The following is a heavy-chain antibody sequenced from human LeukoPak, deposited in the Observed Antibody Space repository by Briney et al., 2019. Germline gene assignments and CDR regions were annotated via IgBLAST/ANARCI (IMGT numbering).Heavy chain of an antibody. CDR2: VKQDGSEK. J-gene: IGHJ5*02. CDR1: GFSFSSYW. CDR3: ARRYSSSWSGFDP. D-gene: IGHD6-13*01. Sequence: GGSLRLSCAASGFSFSSYWMSWVRQAPGKGLEWVANVKQDGSEKYYVDSVKGRFTISRDNAKNSLYLQMNSLRAEDTAVYYCARRYSSSWSGFDPWGQGILVTVSS. V-gene: IGHV3-7*04.